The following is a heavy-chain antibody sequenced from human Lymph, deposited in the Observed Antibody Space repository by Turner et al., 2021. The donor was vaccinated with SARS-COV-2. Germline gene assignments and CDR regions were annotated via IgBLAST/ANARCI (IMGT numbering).Heavy chain of an antibody. D-gene: IGHD3-9*01. Sequence: QVQLVQSGAEVKKPGASVKVSCMASGYTFTRYDINWVRQATGQGLEWMGWMDPNSGNTGYEQKFQGRVTMTRNTSISTAYMELSSVRSEDTAVYYCARAAQLTVWFDPWGQGTLVTVSS. CDR2: MDPNSGNT. V-gene: IGHV1-8*01. J-gene: IGHJ5*02. CDR3: ARAAQLTVWFDP. CDR1: GYTFTRYD.